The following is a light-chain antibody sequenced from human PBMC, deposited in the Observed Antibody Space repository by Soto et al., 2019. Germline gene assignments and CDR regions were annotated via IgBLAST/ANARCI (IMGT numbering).Light chain of an antibody. CDR2: EVS. CDR3: SSYTTSSTVV. CDR1: SSDVGPYNY. Sequence: QSALTQPPSVSGSPGQSITISCTGTSSDVGPYNYVSWYQQHPGKAPKVMIYEVSNRPSGVSNRFSGSKSGNTASLTISGLQAEDEADYYCSSYTTSSTVVFGGGTKLTVL. J-gene: IGLJ2*01. V-gene: IGLV2-14*01.